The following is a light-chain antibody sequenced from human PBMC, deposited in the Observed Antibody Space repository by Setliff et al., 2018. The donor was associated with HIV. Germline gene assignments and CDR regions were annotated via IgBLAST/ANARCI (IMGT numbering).Light chain of an antibody. CDR3: SSYTSSSTYV. Sequence: QSVLTQPPSVSGSPGQSVTISCTGTSSDVGSYNRVSWYQQPPGTAPKLMIYEVSYRPSGVPDRFSGSKSVNTASLTISGLQAGDEAEYYCSSYTSSSTYVFGSGTKVTVL. CDR2: EVS. CDR1: SSDVGSYNR. J-gene: IGLJ1*01. V-gene: IGLV2-18*02.